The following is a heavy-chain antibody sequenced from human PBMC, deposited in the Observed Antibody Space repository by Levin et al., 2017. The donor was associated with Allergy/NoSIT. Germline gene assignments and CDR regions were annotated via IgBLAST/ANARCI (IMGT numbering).Heavy chain of an antibody. CDR3: ARYGGWSHFDY. Sequence: QPGESLKISCAASGFTFGHYWMTWVRQAPGKGLEWVANIKQDGSDKNYVGSLKSRFTISRDNAKNSLYLQMISLRAEDTAVYYCARYGGWSHFDYWGQGTLVTVSS. J-gene: IGHJ4*02. CDR1: GFTFGHYW. V-gene: IGHV3-7*01. D-gene: IGHD6-19*01. CDR2: IKQDGSDK.